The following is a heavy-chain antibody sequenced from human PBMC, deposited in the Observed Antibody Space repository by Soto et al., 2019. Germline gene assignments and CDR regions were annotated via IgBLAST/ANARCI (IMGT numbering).Heavy chain of an antibody. D-gene: IGHD3-16*01. CDR3: ARDGDVNTGFGKDY. Sequence: GGSLRLSCAASGFTFSSYGMHWVRQAPGKGLEWVAFIWHDGGNKFYAESVKGRFTISRDNSKNTLYLQMTSLSAEDTAMYYCARDGDVNTGFGKDYWGQGTLVTVSS. CDR1: GFTFSSYG. J-gene: IGHJ4*02. V-gene: IGHV3-33*01. CDR2: IWHDGGNK.